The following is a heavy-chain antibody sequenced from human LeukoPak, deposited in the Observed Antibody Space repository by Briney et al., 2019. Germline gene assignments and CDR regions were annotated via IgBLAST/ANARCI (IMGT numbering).Heavy chain of an antibody. V-gene: IGHV4-4*02. CDR2: IYHSGST. J-gene: IGHJ4*02. D-gene: IGHD4-17*01. CDR1: GFTFSSYAM. Sequence: PGGSLRLSCAASGFTFSSYAMSWVRQAPGKGLEWIGEIYHSGSTNYNPSLKTRVTISVDKSKNQFSLKLSSVTAADTAVYYCARASHDYGDYSHFDYWGQGTLVTVSS. CDR3: ARASHDYGDYSHFDY.